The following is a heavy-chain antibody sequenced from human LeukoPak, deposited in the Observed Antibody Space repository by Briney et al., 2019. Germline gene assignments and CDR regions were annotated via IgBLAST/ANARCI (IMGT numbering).Heavy chain of an antibody. J-gene: IGHJ4*02. CDR2: IKQDGSEK. CDR1: GFTFSTYW. V-gene: IGHV3-7*03. D-gene: IGHD6-19*01. Sequence: GGSLRLSCAASGFTFSTYWMGWVRQAPGKGLEWVANIKQDGSEKHYVDSVKGRFTISRDNAKNSLYLQMSSLRVEDTALYYCAREPGIAVAGTVGHFDFWGQGTLVTVSS. CDR3: AREPGIAVAGTVGHFDF.